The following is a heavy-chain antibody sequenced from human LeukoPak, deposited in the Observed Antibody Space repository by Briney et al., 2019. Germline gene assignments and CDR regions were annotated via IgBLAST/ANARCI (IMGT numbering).Heavy chain of an antibody. CDR1: GGSTSSSSYY. CDR3: ARDLAVAGPVPSFDY. V-gene: IGHV4-39*07. CDR2: IYYSGST. D-gene: IGHD6-19*01. Sequence: SETLSLTCTVSGGSTSSSSYYWGWIRQPPGKGLEWIGSIYYSGSTYYNPSLKSRVTISVDTSKNQFSLKLSSVTAADTAVYYCARDLAVAGPVPSFDYWGQGTLVTVSS. J-gene: IGHJ4*02.